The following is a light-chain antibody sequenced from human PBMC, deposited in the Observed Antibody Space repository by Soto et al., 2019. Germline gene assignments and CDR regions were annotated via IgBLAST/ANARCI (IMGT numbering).Light chain of an antibody. J-gene: IGLJ2*01. V-gene: IGLV2-14*03. CDR1: MRDIGAYNL. Sequence: QSVLTQPASVSGSPGHSFTTPSPGTMRDIGAYNLVSWYQQHPGKAPRLIFYEVRNRPSGIPLRFSASKSGNTASLTISGLQAEDEAHYYCSSFTSKSTLIFGGGTKLTVL. CDR3: SSFTSKSTLI. CDR2: EVR.